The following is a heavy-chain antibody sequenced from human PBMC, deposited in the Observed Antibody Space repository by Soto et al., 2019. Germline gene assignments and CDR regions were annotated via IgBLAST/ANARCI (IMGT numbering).Heavy chain of an antibody. Sequence: SETLSLTCAVYGGSFSGYYWTWIRQSPEKGLEWIGEVNHSGTTYYNPSLKTRVTISVHTPKNQFSLKMSSVTAADTAVYYCARGIGYCSSINCYSSRRLRFDSWGQGTLVTVSA. CDR2: VNHSGTT. D-gene: IGHD2-2*01. V-gene: IGHV4-34*01. J-gene: IGHJ4*02. CDR1: GGSFSGYY. CDR3: ARGIGYCSSINCYSSRRLRFDS.